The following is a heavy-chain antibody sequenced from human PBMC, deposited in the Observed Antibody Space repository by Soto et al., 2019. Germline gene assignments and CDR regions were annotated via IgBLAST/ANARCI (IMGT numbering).Heavy chain of an antibody. V-gene: IGHV1-24*01. Sequence: ASVKVSCKVSGYTLTELSMHWVRQAPGKGLEWMGGFDPEDGETIYAQKFQGRVTMTEDTSTDTAYMELGSLRSEDTAVYYCATVFTCSGGSCYSAFDYWGQGTLVTVSS. CDR1: GYTLTELS. CDR2: FDPEDGET. D-gene: IGHD2-15*01. J-gene: IGHJ4*02. CDR3: ATVFTCSGGSCYSAFDY.